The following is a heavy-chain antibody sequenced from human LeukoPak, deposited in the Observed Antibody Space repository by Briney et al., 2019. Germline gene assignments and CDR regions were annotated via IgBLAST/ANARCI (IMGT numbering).Heavy chain of an antibody. CDR2: IYYSGST. CDR3: ARDRRIVGATEWFDP. Sequence: ASETLSLTCTVSGGSISSYYWSWIRQPPGKGLEWIGYIYYSGSTNYNPSLKSRVTISVDTSKNQFSLKLSSVTAADTAVYYCARDRRIVGATEWFDPWGQGNLVTVSS. D-gene: IGHD1-26*01. V-gene: IGHV4-59*01. J-gene: IGHJ5*02. CDR1: GGSISSYY.